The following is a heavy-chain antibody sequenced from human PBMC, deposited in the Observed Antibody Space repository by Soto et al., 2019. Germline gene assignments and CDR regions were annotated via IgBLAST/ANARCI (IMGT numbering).Heavy chain of an antibody. V-gene: IGHV1-2*02. CDR3: ARESGGATATLDYYYFYMDV. CDR1: GYRFSDYY. Sequence: QVQLVQSGAEVKKPGASVTVSCKASGYRFSDYYLHWVRQAPGQGPEWKGWMNPNSGEPKYGQKFKGRVTMTRETSVRTAFMEMNWLKSDDTAVYYCARESGGATATLDYYYFYMDVWGIGTTVTVSS. D-gene: IGHD5-12*01. J-gene: IGHJ6*03. CDR2: MNPNSGEP.